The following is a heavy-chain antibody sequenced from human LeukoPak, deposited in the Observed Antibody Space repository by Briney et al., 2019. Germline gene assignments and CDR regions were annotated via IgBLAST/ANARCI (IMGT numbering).Heavy chain of an antibody. V-gene: IGHV4-59*08. J-gene: IGHJ4*02. CDR3: ARSPPAPKQFDY. D-gene: IGHD2-2*01. CDR2: IYYSGST. CDR1: GGSISSHY. Sequence: SETLSLTCTVSGGSISSHYWSWIRQPPGKGLEWIGYIYYSGSTNYNPSLKSRVTISVDTSKNQFSLKLSSVIAADTAVYYCARSPPAPKQFDYWGQGTLVTVSS.